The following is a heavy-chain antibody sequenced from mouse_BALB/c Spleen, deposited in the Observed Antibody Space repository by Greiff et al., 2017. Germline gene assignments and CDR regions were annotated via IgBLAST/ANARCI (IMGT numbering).Heavy chain of an antibody. D-gene: IGHD1-1*01. CDR3: ARLRNYYGSSWYFDV. V-gene: IGHV1S81*02. CDR2: INPSNGRT. Sequence: QVQLQQPGAELVKPGASVKLSCKASGYTFTSYWMHWVKQRPGQGLEWIGEINPSNGRTNYNEKFKSKATLTVDKSSSTAYMQLSSLTSEDSAVYYCARLRNYYGSSWYFDVWGAGTTVTVSS. CDR1: GYTFTSYW. J-gene: IGHJ1*01.